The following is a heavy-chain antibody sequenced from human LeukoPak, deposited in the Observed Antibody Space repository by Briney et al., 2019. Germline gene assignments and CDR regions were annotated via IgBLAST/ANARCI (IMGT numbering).Heavy chain of an antibody. CDR3: AKGLSSGPGRFDY. V-gene: IGHV3-23*01. D-gene: IGHD6-19*01. Sequence: QPGGSLRLSCAASGFTFSTYAMNWVRQAPGKGLEWVSTISGTGADTFYADSVGGRFTISRDNSKNTLFLQMNSLRAEDTAVYYCAKGLSSGPGRFDYWGQGTLVTVSS. CDR1: GFTFSTYA. CDR2: ISGTGADT. J-gene: IGHJ4*02.